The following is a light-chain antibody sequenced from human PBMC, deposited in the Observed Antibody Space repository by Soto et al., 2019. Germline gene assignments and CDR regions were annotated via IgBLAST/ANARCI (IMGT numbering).Light chain of an antibody. J-gene: IGLJ2*01. Sequence: QLVLTQSPSASASLGASVKLTCTLSSGHSSYAIAWHQQQPEKGPRYLMKLNSDGSHSKGDGIPDRFSGSSSGAERYLTISSLQSEDEADYYCQTWGTGIHVVFGGGIKLTV. CDR2: LNSDGSH. CDR3: QTWGTGIHVV. V-gene: IGLV4-69*01. CDR1: SGHSSYA.